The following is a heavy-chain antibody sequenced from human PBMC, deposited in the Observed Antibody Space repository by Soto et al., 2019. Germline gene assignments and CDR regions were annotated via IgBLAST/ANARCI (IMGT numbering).Heavy chain of an antibody. CDR2: IYHSGGT. D-gene: IGHD3-22*01. CDR3: ARTKYYFDSTAYIFDC. J-gene: IGHJ4*02. V-gene: IGHV4-30-4*01. Sequence: SETMSLTSTISGGSIRSGDYWSWIRQPPGKGLEWIGYIYHSGGTYYNPSLKSRVTMSVDTSQNQFSLKLSSVTAADTAVYYCARTKYYFDSTAYIFDCWGQGALVTVSS. CDR1: GGSIRSGDY.